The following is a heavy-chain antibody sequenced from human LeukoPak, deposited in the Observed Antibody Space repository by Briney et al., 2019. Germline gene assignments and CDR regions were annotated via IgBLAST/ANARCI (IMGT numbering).Heavy chain of an antibody. CDR3: AKSPRYGDFYFDY. CDR2: IYSGGST. CDR1: GFTVSSNY. V-gene: IGHV3-66*01. J-gene: IGHJ4*02. Sequence: GGSLRLSCAASGFTVSSNYMSWVRQAPGKGLEWVSVIYSGGSTYYADSVKGRFTISRDNSKNTLYLQMNSLRAEDTAVYYCAKSPRYGDFYFDYWGQGTLVTVSS. D-gene: IGHD4-17*01.